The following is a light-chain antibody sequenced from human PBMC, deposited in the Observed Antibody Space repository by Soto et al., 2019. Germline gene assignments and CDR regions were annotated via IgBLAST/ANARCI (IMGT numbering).Light chain of an antibody. V-gene: IGKV1-39*01. CDR1: QSINTY. Sequence: DIQMTQSPSSLSASVGDRVTITCRASQSINTYLNWYQQKPGKAPKLLIHAASSLQSGVPSRCSGSGSGTDFTLTISSLQPEDSATYYCQQSYNSPRTFGQGTKVEIK. CDR2: AAS. J-gene: IGKJ2*01. CDR3: QQSYNSPRT.